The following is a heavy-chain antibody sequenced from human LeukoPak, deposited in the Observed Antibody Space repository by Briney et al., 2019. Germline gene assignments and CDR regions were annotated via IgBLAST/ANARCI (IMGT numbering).Heavy chain of an antibody. CDR2: IWYDGSNK. V-gene: IGHV3-33*01. CDR3: ARDGEYQLPFDY. Sequence: GRSLRLSCAASGFTFSSYGMHWVRQAPGKGLEWVAVIWYDGSNKYYADSVKGRFTISRDNSKNTLYLQMNSLRAEDTAVYYCARDGEYQLPFDYWGQGTLVTVSS. CDR1: GFTFSSYG. J-gene: IGHJ4*02. D-gene: IGHD2-2*01.